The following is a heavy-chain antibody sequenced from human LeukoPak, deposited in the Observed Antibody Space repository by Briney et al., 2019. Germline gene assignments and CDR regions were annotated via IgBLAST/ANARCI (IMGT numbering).Heavy chain of an antibody. V-gene: IGHV3-48*03. CDR1: GLTLSSYE. CDR3: ARGPYSSNWYVDY. J-gene: IGHJ4*02. D-gene: IGHD6-13*01. CDR2: ISRTGNSI. Sequence: GGSLRLSCAASGLTLSSYEMNWVRLAPGKGLEWISYISRTGNSIYYADSVKGRFTISRDSAKNSLYLQMNSLRAEDTAVYYCARGPYSSNWYVDYWGQGTLVTVAS.